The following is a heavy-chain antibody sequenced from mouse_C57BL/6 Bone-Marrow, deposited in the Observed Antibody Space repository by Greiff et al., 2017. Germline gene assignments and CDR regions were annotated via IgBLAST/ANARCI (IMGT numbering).Heavy chain of an antibody. CDR1: GYSITSGYD. V-gene: IGHV3-1*01. D-gene: IGHD2-5*01. CDR2: ISYSGST. CDR3: AREDSNEFAY. J-gene: IGHJ3*01. Sequence: EVMLVESGPGMVKPSQSLSLTCTVTGYSITSGYDWHWIRHFPGNKLEWMGYISYSGSTNYNPSLKSRISITHDTSKNHFFLKLNSVTTEDTATYYCAREDSNEFAYWGQGTLVTVSA.